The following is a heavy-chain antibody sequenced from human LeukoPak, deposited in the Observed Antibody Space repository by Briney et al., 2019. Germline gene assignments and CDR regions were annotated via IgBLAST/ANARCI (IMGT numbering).Heavy chain of an antibody. CDR3: ARGNEYSSSFDY. D-gene: IGHD6-6*01. CDR1: GFTVSSNY. J-gene: IGHJ4*02. Sequence: GGSLRLSCAASGFTVSSNYMSWVRQAPGKGLEWVSVIYSGGSTYYADSVKGRFTISRDNSKNTLYLQMNSLRAEDTAVYYCARGNEYSSSFDYWGQGTLVTVSS. CDR2: IYSGGST. V-gene: IGHV3-66*01.